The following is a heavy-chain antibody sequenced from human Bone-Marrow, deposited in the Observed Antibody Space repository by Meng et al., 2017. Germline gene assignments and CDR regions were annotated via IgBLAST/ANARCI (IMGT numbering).Heavy chain of an antibody. V-gene: IGHV3-48*03. D-gene: IGHD3-9*01. CDR1: GFTFSSYE. CDR3: ARVPKYYDTLTGFDYYYGMDV. CDR2: TSSSGSAT. J-gene: IGHJ6*02. Sequence: GESLKISCAASGFTFSSYEMNWVRQAPGKGLEWVSDTSSSGSATYYADSVKGRFTISRDNAKNSLYLQMNSLRAEDTAVYYCARVPKYYDTLTGFDYYYGMDVWGQGTTVTVSS.